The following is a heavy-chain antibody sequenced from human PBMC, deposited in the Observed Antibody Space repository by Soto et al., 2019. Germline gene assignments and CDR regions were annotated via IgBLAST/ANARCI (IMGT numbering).Heavy chain of an antibody. D-gene: IGHD3-9*01. CDR2: IYYSGST. Sequence: SETLSLTCTVSGGSISSSSYYWGWIRQPPGKGLERIGSIYYSGSTYYNPSLKSRNTITIDTSKNKFNLKINSVTAADTAVYYFARIQVGLRYFDWPSSGHYGMDVWGQGTTVT. J-gene: IGHJ6*02. V-gene: IGHV4-39*01. CDR3: ARIQVGLRYFDWPSSGHYGMDV. CDR1: GGSISSSSYY.